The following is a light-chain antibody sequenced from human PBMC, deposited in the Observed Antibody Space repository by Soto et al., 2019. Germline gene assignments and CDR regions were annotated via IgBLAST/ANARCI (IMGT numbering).Light chain of an antibody. Sequence: EIVLTQSPATLSLSPGESATLSCRASQSVSSYLAWYQQKPGQAPRLLIYDASNRATGIPARFSGSGSGTDFTLTISSLEPEGFEVYYCQQRSDWPLSFSGGTKVEIK. V-gene: IGKV3-11*01. CDR1: QSVSSY. J-gene: IGKJ4*01. CDR3: QQRSDWPLS. CDR2: DAS.